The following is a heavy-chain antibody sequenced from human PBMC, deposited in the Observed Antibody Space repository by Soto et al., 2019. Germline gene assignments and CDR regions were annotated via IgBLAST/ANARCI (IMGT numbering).Heavy chain of an antibody. J-gene: IGHJ4*02. D-gene: IGHD3-22*01. CDR1: GYTFTNNG. V-gene: IGHV1-18*01. Sequence: QVQLVQSGAEVKKPGASVKVSCKASGYTFTNNGITWVRQAPGQGLEWMGWISAYTGNTNYAQKLQGRVTMTTDTSTRTAYIELRNLRSDDTAVYYCARGRYYDSSGYYDYWGQGTLVTVSS. CDR2: ISAYTGNT. CDR3: ARGRYYDSSGYYDY.